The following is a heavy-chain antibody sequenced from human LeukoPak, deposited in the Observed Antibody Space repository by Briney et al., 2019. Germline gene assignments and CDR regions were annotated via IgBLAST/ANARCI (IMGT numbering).Heavy chain of an antibody. CDR3: ARGKKTTVVKGRCYFDY. V-gene: IGHV4-34*01. J-gene: IGHJ4*02. CDR2: INHSGST. CDR1: GGSFSGYY. D-gene: IGHD4-23*01. Sequence: SETLSLTCAVYGGSFSGYYWSWIRQPPGKGLEWIGEINHSGSTNYNPSLKSRVTISVDTSKNQFSLKLSSVTAADTAVYYCARGKKTTVVKGRCYFDYWGQGTLVTVSS.